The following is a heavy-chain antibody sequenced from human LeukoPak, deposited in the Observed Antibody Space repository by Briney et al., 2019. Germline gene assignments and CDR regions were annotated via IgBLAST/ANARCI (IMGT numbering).Heavy chain of an antibody. CDR3: ASPTLGAGADFWSGYTDYYGMDV. J-gene: IGHJ6*02. V-gene: IGHV1-18*01. CDR2: ISAYNGNK. D-gene: IGHD3-3*01. CDR1: GYTFTSYR. Sequence: ASVKDSFMASGYTFTSYRISWVRQAPGQGLEWMGCISAYNGNKHYAQKLHGRVTMTTDTTTSTAYMELRSLRSDDTAVYYCASPTLGAGADFWSGYTDYYGMDVWGQGTTVTVSS.